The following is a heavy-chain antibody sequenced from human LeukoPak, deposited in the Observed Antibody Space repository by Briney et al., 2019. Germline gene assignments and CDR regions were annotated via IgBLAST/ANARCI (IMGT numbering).Heavy chain of an antibody. CDR3: ARARVAVAGFDY. V-gene: IGHV4-59*13. CDR1: GASISSYC. J-gene: IGHJ4*02. D-gene: IGHD6-19*01. CDR2: ICYSGST. Sequence: SETLSLTCTVSGASISSYCWSWIRQPPGKGLEWIGDICYSGSTNYNPSLKNRVTISEDTSKNQFSLKLSSVTAADTAVYYCARARVAVAGFDYWGQGTLVTVSS.